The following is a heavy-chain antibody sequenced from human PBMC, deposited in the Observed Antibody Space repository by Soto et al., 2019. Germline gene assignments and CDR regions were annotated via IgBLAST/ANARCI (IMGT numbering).Heavy chain of an antibody. CDR2: IFSSGST. J-gene: IGHJ4*02. Sequence: PSETLSLTCTVSGGSINTFYWSWVRQPAGKGLEWIGRIFSSGSTSFNPSLESRVAMSVDTSKNHLSLNLSSVTAADMAVYYCAREGSYCAYNFAHGIQLWSFDFWGQGALVTVSS. CDR3: AREGSYCAYNFAHGIQLWSFDF. CDR1: GGSINTFY. V-gene: IGHV4-4*07. D-gene: IGHD5-18*01.